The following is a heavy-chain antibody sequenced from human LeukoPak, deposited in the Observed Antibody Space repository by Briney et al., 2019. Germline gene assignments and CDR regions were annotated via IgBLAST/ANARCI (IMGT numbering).Heavy chain of an antibody. J-gene: IGHJ3*02. CDR2: ISSSSIYI. D-gene: IGHD3-10*01. V-gene: IGHV3-21*01. Sequence: GGSLRLSCAASGFTFSSHSMNWVRQAPGKGLQGVSSISSSSIYIYYADSLKGRFTISRDNAKNSLYLLMNSLSGEDPAVYYCARGDGATPPDVFDIWGQGTMVTVSS. CDR1: GFTFSSHS. CDR3: ARGDGATPPDVFDI.